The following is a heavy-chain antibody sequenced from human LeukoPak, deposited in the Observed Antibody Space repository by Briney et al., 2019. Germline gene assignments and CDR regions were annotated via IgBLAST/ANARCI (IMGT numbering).Heavy chain of an antibody. CDR2: ISGSSDST. D-gene: IGHD6-6*01. Sequence: GGSLRLSCAASGFTFCRYAMSWVRQAPGKGLDWVSAISGSSDSTYYADSVKGRFTISRDNSKNTLYLQMNSLRAEDTAVYYCAKSSSSPRLFDYWGQGTLVTISS. J-gene: IGHJ4*02. V-gene: IGHV3-23*01. CDR1: GFTFCRYA. CDR3: AKSSSSPRLFDY.